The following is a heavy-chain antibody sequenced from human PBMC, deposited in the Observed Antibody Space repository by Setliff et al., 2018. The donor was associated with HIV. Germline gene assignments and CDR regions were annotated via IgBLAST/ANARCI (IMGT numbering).Heavy chain of an antibody. D-gene: IGHD2-21*02. Sequence: GGSLRLSCAASGFTFSRYAMSWVRQAPGKGLAWVSGLSGSGVGTYYAGSVKGRFTISRDNSKNTLYLQMNSLRAEDTAVYYCARGRHAVVVTALEHDYWGQGTLVTVSS. V-gene: IGHV3-23*01. CDR2: LSGSGVGT. CDR1: GFTFSRYA. CDR3: ARGRHAVVVTALEHDY. J-gene: IGHJ4*02.